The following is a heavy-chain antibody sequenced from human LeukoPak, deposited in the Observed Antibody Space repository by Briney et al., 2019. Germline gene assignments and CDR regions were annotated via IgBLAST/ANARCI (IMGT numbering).Heavy chain of an antibody. D-gene: IGHD5-24*01. CDR2: IIPILGIA. V-gene: IGHV1-69*04. Sequence: SVEVSCKASGGTFSSYTISWVRQAPGQGLEWMGRIIPILGIANYAQKFQGRVTITADKSTSTAYMELSSLRSEDTAVYYCARDRERDGYNAGFDYWGQGTLVTVSS. J-gene: IGHJ4*02. CDR1: GGTFSSYT. CDR3: ARDRERDGYNAGFDY.